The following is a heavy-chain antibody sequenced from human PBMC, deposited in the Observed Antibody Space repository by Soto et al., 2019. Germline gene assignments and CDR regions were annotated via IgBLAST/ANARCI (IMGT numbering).Heavy chain of an antibody. CDR2: IYYSGST. J-gene: IGHJ6*02. CDR1: SYY. V-gene: IGHV4-39*01. CDR3: ATDTGLLGFYYGMDV. D-gene: IGHD3-16*01. Sequence: SYYWGWIRQPPGKGLEWIGSIYYSGSTYYNPSLKSRVTISVDTSKNQFSLKLSSVTAADTAVYYCATDTGLLGFYYGMDVWGQGTTVTVSS.